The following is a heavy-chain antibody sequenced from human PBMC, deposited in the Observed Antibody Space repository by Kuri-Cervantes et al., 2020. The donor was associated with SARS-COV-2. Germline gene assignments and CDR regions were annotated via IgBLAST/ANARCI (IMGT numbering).Heavy chain of an antibody. Sequence: SQTLSLTCAVHGGSFSGYYWSWIRQPPGKGLEWIGEINHSGSTNYNPSLKSRVTISVDTSKNQFSLKLSSVTAADTAVYYCARDRIYCSSTSCRPMAFDIWGQGTMVTVSS. D-gene: IGHD2-2*01. CDR1: GGSFSGYY. CDR2: INHSGST. CDR3: ARDRIYCSSTSCRPMAFDI. V-gene: IGHV4-34*01. J-gene: IGHJ3*02.